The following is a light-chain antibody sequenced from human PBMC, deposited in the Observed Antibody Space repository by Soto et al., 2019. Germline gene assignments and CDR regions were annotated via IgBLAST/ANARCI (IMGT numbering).Light chain of an antibody. CDR2: DGY. Sequence: DIQMIQSPSTLSASVGDRVTITCRASQSISSWLAWYQQKPGKAPNLLIYDGYSLQSGVPSRFSGCGSGTEFTLTISSMQSGDFATYYSPQYNSFCYPFGQGTKVDIK. CDR3: PQYNSFCYP. V-gene: IGKV1-5*01. J-gene: IGKJ2*01. CDR1: QSISSW.